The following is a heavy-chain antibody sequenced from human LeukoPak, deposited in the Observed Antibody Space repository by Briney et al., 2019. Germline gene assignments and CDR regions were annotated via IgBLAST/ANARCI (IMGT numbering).Heavy chain of an antibody. CDR1: GFTFSSYG. D-gene: IGHD4-17*01. Sequence: PGGSLRLSCAASGFTFSSYGMHWVRQAPGKGLEWVAVISYDGSNKYYADSVKGRFTISRDNSKNTLYLQMNSLRAEDTAVYYCAKARLYGDYDYWGQGTLVTVSS. J-gene: IGHJ4*02. CDR3: AKARLYGDYDY. CDR2: ISYDGSNK. V-gene: IGHV3-30*18.